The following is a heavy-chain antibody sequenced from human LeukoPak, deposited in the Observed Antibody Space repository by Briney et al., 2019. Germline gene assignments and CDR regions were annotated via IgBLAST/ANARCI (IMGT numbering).Heavy chain of an antibody. J-gene: IGHJ4*02. CDR2: ISAYNGNT. CDR3: ATVPLDYYGSGSYYDY. Sequence: GASVKVSCKASGYTFTSYGISWVRQAPGQGLEWMGWISAYNGNTNYAQKLQGRVTMTTDTSTSTAYMELSSLRSEDTAVYYCATVPLDYYGSGSYYDYWGQGTLVTVSS. V-gene: IGHV1-18*01. CDR1: GYTFTSYG. D-gene: IGHD3-10*01.